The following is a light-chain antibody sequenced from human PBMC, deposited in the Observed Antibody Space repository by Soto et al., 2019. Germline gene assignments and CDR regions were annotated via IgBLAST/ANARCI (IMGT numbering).Light chain of an antibody. Sequence: EIVLTQSPGTLSLSPGERATLSCRASQSVSSSSLAWYQQKPGQAPKLLIHGASSRATGIPDRFSGSGSGTEFTLTISRLEPEDFAVYYCQQYGSSRPWTFGHGTKLEIK. V-gene: IGKV3-20*01. J-gene: IGKJ2*02. CDR2: GAS. CDR3: QQYGSSRPWT. CDR1: QSVSSSS.